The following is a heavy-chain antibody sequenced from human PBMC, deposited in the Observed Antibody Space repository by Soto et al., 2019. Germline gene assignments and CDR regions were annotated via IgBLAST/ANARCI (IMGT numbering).Heavy chain of an antibody. Sequence: SGGSLRLSCAASGFTISRDAMSWVRQAPGKGLEWVAAISDRGDTTHYADSVKGRFTISRDTSKNTLYLQMNTLRAEDTAVYYCAKDKPGTTSLDYWGRGTLVTVSS. CDR1: GFTISRDA. CDR2: ISDRGDTT. V-gene: IGHV3-23*01. CDR3: AKDKPGTTSLDY. J-gene: IGHJ4*02. D-gene: IGHD1-1*01.